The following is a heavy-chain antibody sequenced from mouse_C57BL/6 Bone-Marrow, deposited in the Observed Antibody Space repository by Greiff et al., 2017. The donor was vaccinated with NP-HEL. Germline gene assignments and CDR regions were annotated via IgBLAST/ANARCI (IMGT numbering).Heavy chain of an antibody. D-gene: IGHD2-3*01. Sequence: EVQLQQSGPELEKPGASVKISCKASGYTFTDYYMNWVKQSHGKSLEWIGDINPNNGGTSYNQKFKGKATLTVDKSSSTAYMELRSLTSEDSAVYYCAREDGYYIFDYWGQGTTLTVSS. CDR3: AREDGYYIFDY. CDR2: INPNNGGT. J-gene: IGHJ2*01. V-gene: IGHV1-26*01. CDR1: GYTFTDYY.